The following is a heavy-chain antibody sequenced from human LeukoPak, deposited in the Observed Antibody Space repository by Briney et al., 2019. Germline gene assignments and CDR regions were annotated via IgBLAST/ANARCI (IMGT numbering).Heavy chain of an antibody. Sequence: PGGSLRLSCAASGFTFTNAWMSWVRQAPGKGLEWVSTINDSGGSTFYADSVKGRFTISRDNSKNTLYVQMNSLRAEDTAVYYCAKATGPSYFDRWGQGTLVTVSS. D-gene: IGHD1-14*01. CDR2: INDSGGST. V-gene: IGHV3-23*01. CDR1: GFTFTNAW. CDR3: AKATGPSYFDR. J-gene: IGHJ4*02.